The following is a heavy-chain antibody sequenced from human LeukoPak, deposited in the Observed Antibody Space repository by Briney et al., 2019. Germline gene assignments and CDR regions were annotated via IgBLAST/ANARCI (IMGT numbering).Heavy chain of an antibody. CDR3: GRETSGGFDY. D-gene: IGHD2-15*01. Sequence: AGSLRLSCAASGFTFSSYWMNWVRQAPGKWLVWVSRINSDGSITANADFVKGRFTISRDNAKNTLYLQMNSLRAEDTAVYYCGRETSGGFDYWGQGTLVAVSS. CDR2: INSDGSIT. V-gene: IGHV3-74*01. J-gene: IGHJ4*02. CDR1: GFTFSSYW.